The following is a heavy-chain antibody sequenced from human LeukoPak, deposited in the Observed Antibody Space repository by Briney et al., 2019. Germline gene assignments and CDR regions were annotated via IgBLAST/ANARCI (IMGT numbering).Heavy chain of an antibody. V-gene: IGHV1-18*01. CDR2: ISAYNGNT. CDR1: GYTFTSYG. J-gene: IGHJ6*03. CDR3: AREGGVTIFGPPSSYYYMDV. Sequence: ASVKVSCKASGYTFTSYGISWVRQAPGQGLEWMGWISAYNGNTNYAQKLQGRVTMTTDTSTSTAYMELRSLRSDDTAVYYCAREGGVTIFGPPSSYYYMDVWGKGTTVTVSS. D-gene: IGHD3-3*01.